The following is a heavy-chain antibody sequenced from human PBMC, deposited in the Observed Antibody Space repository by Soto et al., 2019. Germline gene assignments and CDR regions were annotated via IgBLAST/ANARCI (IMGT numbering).Heavy chain of an antibody. CDR1: GFIFSKYG. J-gene: IGHJ6*02. D-gene: IGHD3-10*01. Sequence: QVQLVESGGGVVQPGTSLRLSCAASGFIFSKYGMHWVRQAPGKGLEWVAVISDDGSNKYYAESVKGRFIISRDKYENTLYLQMNSLRAEETALYYCAKDLGSGKAYYYYAMDVWGQGTTVTVSS. V-gene: IGHV3-30*18. CDR3: AKDLGSGKAYYYYAMDV. CDR2: ISDDGSNK.